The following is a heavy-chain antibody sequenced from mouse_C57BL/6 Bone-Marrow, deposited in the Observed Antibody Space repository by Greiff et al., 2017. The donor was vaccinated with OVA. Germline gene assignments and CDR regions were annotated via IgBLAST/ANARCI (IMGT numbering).Heavy chain of an antibody. Sequence: EVKLMESGPGLVKPSQSLSLTCSVTGYSITSGYYWNWIRQFPGNKLEWMGYISYDGSNNYNPSLKNRISITRDTSKNQFFLKLNSVPTEDTATYYCARSPQLGGDWYFDVWGTGTTVTVSS. CDR3: ARSPQLGGDWYFDV. V-gene: IGHV3-6*01. CDR1: GYSITSGYY. J-gene: IGHJ1*03. D-gene: IGHD4-1*02. CDR2: ISYDGSN.